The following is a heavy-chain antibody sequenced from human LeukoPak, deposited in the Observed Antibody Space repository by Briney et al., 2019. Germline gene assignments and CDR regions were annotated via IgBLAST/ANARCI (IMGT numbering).Heavy chain of an antibody. D-gene: IGHD1-1*01. CDR1: GFTFSSYA. CDR2: ISSNGGST. V-gene: IGHV3-64*01. CDR3: ARVATGTPGEFDY. J-gene: IGHJ4*02. Sequence: GGSLRLSCAASGFTFSSYAMRWVRQAPGKGLEYVSAISSNGGSTYYANSVKGRFTISRDNSKNTLYLQMNSLRAEDTAVYYCARVATGTPGEFDYWGQGTLVTVSS.